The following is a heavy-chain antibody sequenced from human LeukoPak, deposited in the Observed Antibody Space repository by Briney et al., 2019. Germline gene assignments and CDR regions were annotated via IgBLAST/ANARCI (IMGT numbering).Heavy chain of an antibody. CDR3: ARADTFFYDSSGYPNGFHP. J-gene: IGHJ5*02. CDR2: IYFSGST. Sequence: PSETLSLTCTVSGGSLNPFYWSWIRQPPGKGLEWIGYIYFSGSTNYSPSLKSRVTISLDTSKNQFSLKLTSVTAADTAVYYRARADTFFYDSSGYPNGFHPWGQGTLVTVSS. V-gene: IGHV4-59*01. CDR1: GGSLNPFY. D-gene: IGHD3-22*01.